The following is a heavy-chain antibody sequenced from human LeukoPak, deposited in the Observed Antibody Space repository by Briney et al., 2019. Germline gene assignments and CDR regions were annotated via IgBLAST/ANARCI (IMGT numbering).Heavy chain of an antibody. V-gene: IGHV4-34*01. CDR2: ISHSGST. J-gene: IGHJ4*02. D-gene: IGHD1-1*01. Sequence: SETLSLTSAVYGGSFSGYFWSWIRQPPGKGLEWIAEISHSGSTNYNPSLKSRASTSVDTSKNQFSLKLSSVTAADTAVYYCARGSLGPRLNVWGQGTLVTVSS. CDR1: GGSFSGYF. CDR3: ARGSLGPRLNV.